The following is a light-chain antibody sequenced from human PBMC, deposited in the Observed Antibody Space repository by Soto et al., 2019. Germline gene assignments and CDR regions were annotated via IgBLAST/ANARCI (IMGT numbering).Light chain of an antibody. CDR1: SSDVGGYNY. CDR2: DVS. Sequence: QSVLTQPASVSGSPGQSITISCTGTSSDVGGYNYVSWYQQHPGKAPKLMIYDVSNRPSGVSNRFSGSKSGNTASLTISGLQAEDEADYYCSSYTSGSTLAFGTGTKVTVL. V-gene: IGLV2-14*01. CDR3: SSYTSGSTLA. J-gene: IGLJ1*01.